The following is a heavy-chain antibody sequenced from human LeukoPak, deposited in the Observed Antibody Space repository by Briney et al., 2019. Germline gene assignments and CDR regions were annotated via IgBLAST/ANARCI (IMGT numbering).Heavy chain of an antibody. D-gene: IGHD2-8*02. J-gene: IGHJ3*01. CDR1: GYTFTSYG. CDR2: ISAYNGNT. Sequence: ASVKVSCKASGYTFTSYGISWVRQAPGQGLEWMGGISAYNGNTNYAQKLQGRVTMTTDTSTSTAYMELRSLRSDDTAVYYCARFYRGALYGWDAFDVWGQGTMVTVSS. V-gene: IGHV1-18*01. CDR3: ARFYRGALYGWDAFDV.